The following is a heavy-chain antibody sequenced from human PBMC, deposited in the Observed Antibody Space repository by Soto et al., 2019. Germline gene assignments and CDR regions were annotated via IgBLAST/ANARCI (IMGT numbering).Heavy chain of an antibody. V-gene: IGHV3-13*05. CDR2: IGGVDGP. Sequence: EVQLVESGGGLTQPGGSLRLSCAASGFTISSYDMNWVRQTTGKGLEWVSGIGGVDGPYYADSVKGRFTISRETTKNTLYHQTNRLRAEDAAVYYGARGAPRVRGRTDYCQMNVWGQGTTVTVSS. J-gene: IGHJ6*02. CDR3: ARGAPRVRGRTDYCQMNV. CDR1: GFTISSYD. D-gene: IGHD3-10*01.